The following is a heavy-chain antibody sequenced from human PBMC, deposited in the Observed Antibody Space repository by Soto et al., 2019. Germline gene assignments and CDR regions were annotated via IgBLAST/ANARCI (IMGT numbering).Heavy chain of an antibody. CDR2: INHSGST. Sequence: SETLSLTCAVYGGSFSGYYWSWIRQPPGKGLEWIGEINHSGSTNYNPSLKSRVTISVDTSKNQFSLKLSSVTAADTAVYYCARGGRIAAAGDYYYYGMDVRAQRTTVTVSS. CDR1: GGSFSGYY. J-gene: IGHJ6*02. CDR3: ARGGRIAAAGDYYYYGMDV. D-gene: IGHD6-13*01. V-gene: IGHV4-34*01.